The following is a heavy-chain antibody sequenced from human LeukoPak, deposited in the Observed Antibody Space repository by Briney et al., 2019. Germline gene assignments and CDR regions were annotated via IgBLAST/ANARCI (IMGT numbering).Heavy chain of an antibody. V-gene: IGHV4-59*01. CDR2: VNYNGNN. CDR3: AREIGYRFDY. Sequence: SETLSLTCSVSGDSISSDYWTWIRQPPGKGLEWIGYVNYNGNNNYNSSLKSRVTLSLDRSKNQISLKMNFVTAADTAMYYCAREIGYRFDYWGQGTLVTVSS. CDR1: GDSISSDY. D-gene: IGHD5-24*01. J-gene: IGHJ4*01.